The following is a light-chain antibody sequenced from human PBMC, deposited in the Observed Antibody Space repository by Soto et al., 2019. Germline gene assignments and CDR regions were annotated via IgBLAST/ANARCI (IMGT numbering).Light chain of an antibody. CDR1: QSVSSH. J-gene: IGKJ2*01. CDR2: GAS. V-gene: IGKV3-15*01. CDR3: QHYINGPLYT. Sequence: EVVLTQSPATLSVSPGERATLSCRASQSVSSHLAWYQQKPGQVPRLLIYGASTRATGIPDRFSGSGSGTEFTLTISSLQSEDFAVYYCQHYINGPLYTFGQGTKLEIK.